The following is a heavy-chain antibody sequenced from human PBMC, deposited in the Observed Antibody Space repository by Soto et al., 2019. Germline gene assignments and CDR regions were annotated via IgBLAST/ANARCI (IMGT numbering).Heavy chain of an antibody. Sequence: ASVKVSCKASGYTFTSYGISWVRQAPGQGLEWMGWISAYNGNTNYAQKLQGRVTMTTDTSTSTASMELRSLRSDDTAVYYCARDCGGLTTIWFDPWGQGTLVTVSS. V-gene: IGHV1-18*01. CDR2: ISAYNGNT. CDR3: ARDCGGLTTIWFDP. D-gene: IGHD2-21*01. CDR1: GYTFTSYG. J-gene: IGHJ5*02.